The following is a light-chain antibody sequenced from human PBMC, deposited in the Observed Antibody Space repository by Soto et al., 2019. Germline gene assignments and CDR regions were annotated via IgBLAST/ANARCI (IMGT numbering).Light chain of an antibody. CDR3: QPYGSSPWT. V-gene: IGKV3-20*01. Sequence: EIVMTQSRGTVCVAPGERVTLSCRSSQSVRSKLVWYQREPGQSRRLLIYDASSRATGIPDRFSGSGSGTDFTLTISRLEPEDFAVYYCQPYGSSPWTVGPGTKVDIK. CDR1: QSVRSK. J-gene: IGKJ1*01. CDR2: DAS.